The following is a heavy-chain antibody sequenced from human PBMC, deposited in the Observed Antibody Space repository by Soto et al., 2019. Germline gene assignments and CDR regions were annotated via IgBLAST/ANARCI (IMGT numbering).Heavy chain of an antibody. J-gene: IGHJ6*02. CDR2: IYHSGST. D-gene: IGHD2-8*01. CDR3: ARAPKRYCTNGVCPDYLGRDV. V-gene: IGHV4-59*01. Sequence: SEPLSLTCTVSGASISSSYWSWIRRPPGKGLEWIGYIYHSGSTKYNPSLKSRVTISVDTSKNQFSVKLSSVTAADTAVYYCARAPKRYCTNGVCPDYLGRDVWVQATTVTV. CDR1: GASISSSY.